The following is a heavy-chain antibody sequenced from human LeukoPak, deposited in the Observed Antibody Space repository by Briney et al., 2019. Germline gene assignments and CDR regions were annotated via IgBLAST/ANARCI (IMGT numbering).Heavy chain of an antibody. CDR1: GFTFSRYW. V-gene: IGHV3-74*01. CDR3: ARGGSMIVVGGGLFDF. CDR2: IDNDGTTT. D-gene: IGHD3-22*01. J-gene: IGHJ4*02. Sequence: PGGSLRLSCATSGFTFSRYWMHWVRQVPGKGLERVSRIDNDGTTTSYADSVKGRFSIFRDNGKNMVYLQMDSARAEDTAVYYCARGGSMIVVGGGLFDFWGQGTLVTVSS.